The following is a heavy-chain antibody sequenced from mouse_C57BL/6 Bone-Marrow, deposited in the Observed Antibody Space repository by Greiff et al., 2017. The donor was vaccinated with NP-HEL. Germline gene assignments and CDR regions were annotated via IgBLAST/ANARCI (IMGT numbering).Heavy chain of an antibody. CDR1: GYTFTSYW. CDR3: ARSGGSSLYFDY. Sequence: QVQLQQPGAELVKPGASVKMSCKASGYTFTSYWITWVKQRPGQGLEWIGDIYPGSGSTNYNEKFKSKATLTVDTSSSTAYMQLRSLTSEDSAVYYCARSGGSSLYFDYWGQGTTLTVSS. D-gene: IGHD1-1*01. CDR2: IYPGSGST. J-gene: IGHJ2*01. V-gene: IGHV1-55*01.